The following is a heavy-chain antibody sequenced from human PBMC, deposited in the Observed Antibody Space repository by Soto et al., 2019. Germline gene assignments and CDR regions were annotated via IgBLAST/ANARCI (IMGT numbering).Heavy chain of an antibody. CDR2: IYAGGSI. CDR1: GFTLSSNY. Sequence: GGSLRLPCAASGFTLSSNYMSRFRQAPGKGLEWVSVIYAGGSIYYADSVKGRFTISRDSSKNTLYLQMNSLRAEDTAVYYCARGENDAFDIWGQGTTVTVS. CDR3: ARGENDAFDI. J-gene: IGHJ3*02. V-gene: IGHV3-53*01.